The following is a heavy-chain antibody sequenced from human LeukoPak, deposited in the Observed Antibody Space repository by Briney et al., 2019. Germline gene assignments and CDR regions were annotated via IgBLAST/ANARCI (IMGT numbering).Heavy chain of an antibody. Sequence: HAGGSLRLSCAASGFTFSSYGMQWVRQAPGKGLEWVAVIWYDGSNKYYADSGEGRFTISRDNSKTTLYLQMNSLRAEDTAVYYCARVHALYSSGWSFGYWGQGTLVTVSS. CDR1: GFTFSSYG. D-gene: IGHD6-19*01. J-gene: IGHJ4*02. CDR3: ARVHALYSSGWSFGY. V-gene: IGHV3-33*01. CDR2: IWYDGSNK.